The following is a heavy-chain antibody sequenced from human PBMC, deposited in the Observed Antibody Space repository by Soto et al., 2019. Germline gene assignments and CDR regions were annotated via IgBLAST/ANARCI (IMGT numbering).Heavy chain of an antibody. CDR2: IKQGGSES. D-gene: IGHD2-21*01. Sequence: PGGSLRLSCAASGFTFSNYLMSWVRQAPGKGLEWVANIKQGGSESNYADSVKGRFTISRDNAENSLYLQMTSLRAEDTAVYYCASARHIGPWGQGTLVTVSS. CDR3: ASARHIGP. CDR1: GFTFSNYL. J-gene: IGHJ5*02. V-gene: IGHV3-7*01.